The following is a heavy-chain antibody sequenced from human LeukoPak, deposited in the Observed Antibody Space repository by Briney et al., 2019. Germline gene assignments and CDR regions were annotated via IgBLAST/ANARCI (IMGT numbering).Heavy chain of an antibody. V-gene: IGHV3-21*01. J-gene: IGHJ5*02. Sequence: GGSLRLSCAASGFTFSSYSMNWVRQAPGKGLEWVSSISSSSSYIHYADSVKGRFTISRDNAKNSLYLQMNSLRAEDTAVYYCARETLGYCSSTSCYPWFDPWGQGTLVTVSS. D-gene: IGHD2-2*01. CDR3: ARETLGYCSSTSCYPWFDP. CDR2: ISSSSSYI. CDR1: GFTFSSYS.